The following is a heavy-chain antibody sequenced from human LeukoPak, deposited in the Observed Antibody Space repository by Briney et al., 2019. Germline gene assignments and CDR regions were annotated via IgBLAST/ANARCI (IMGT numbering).Heavy chain of an antibody. CDR3: AKDATPGNSIWDYFAF. D-gene: IGHD1-7*01. CDR1: GFTFNICA. CDR2: IGSTDI. V-gene: IGHV3-23*01. Sequence: GGSLRLSCAASGFTFNICAMSWVRQAPGKGLEWVSSIGSTDIYYADSVKGRFTVSRDNSKNTLYLHLNSLRAEDSAVYYCAKDATPGNSIWDYFAFWGQGTVVTVSS. J-gene: IGHJ4*02.